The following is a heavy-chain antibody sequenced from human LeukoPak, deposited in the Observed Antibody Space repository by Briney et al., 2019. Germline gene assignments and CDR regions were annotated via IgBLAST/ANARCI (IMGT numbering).Heavy chain of an antibody. CDR2: IYYNGST. D-gene: IGHD3-22*01. CDR1: GGSISSGDFS. Sequence: SETLSLTCTVSGGSISSGDFSWSWIRQPPGKGLEWIGYIYYNGSTYYNPSLKSRLTISVDTSKNQFSLKLSSVTAADTAVYYCASRSTYYYDSSGYYLQYFQHWGQGTLVTVSS. CDR3: ASRSTYYYDSSGYYLQYFQH. J-gene: IGHJ1*01. V-gene: IGHV4-30-4*01.